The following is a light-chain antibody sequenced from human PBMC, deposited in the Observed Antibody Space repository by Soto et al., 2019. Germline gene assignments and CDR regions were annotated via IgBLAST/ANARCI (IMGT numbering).Light chain of an antibody. CDR2: DVN. V-gene: IGLV2-11*01. CDR3: CSHAGGFTWV. J-gene: IGLJ2*01. Sequence: QSALTQPRSVSGSPGQSVTISCTGSSTDVGGHNYVSWYQQPPGKAPKLMTYDVNKRPSGVPDRYSGSKSGNTASLTISGLQPEDEADYYCCSHAGGFTWVFGGGTKVTVL. CDR1: STDVGGHNY.